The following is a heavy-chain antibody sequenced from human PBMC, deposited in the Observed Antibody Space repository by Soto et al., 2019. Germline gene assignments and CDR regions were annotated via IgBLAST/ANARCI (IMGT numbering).Heavy chain of an antibody. CDR1: GGTFTSYT. V-gene: IGHV1-69*02. D-gene: IGHD3-10*01. Sequence: QVQLVQSGAEVKMPGSSVKVSCTASGGTFTSYTFSWVRQVPGQGLEWMGRIIPILRMADFAQKFQGRVPINADESTSTVYMKLSSLRSEGTAVYYCATSYGSGSAHFDYWGQGTLVTVS. CDR3: ATSYGSGSAHFDY. J-gene: IGHJ4*02. CDR2: IIPILRMA.